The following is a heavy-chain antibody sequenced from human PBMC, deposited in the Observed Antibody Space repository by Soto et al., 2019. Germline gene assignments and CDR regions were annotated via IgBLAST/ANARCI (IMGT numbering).Heavy chain of an antibody. V-gene: IGHV1-8*01. J-gene: IGHJ6*02. Sequence: GASVNVSCKASGYTFTSYDINWVRQATGQGLEWMGWMNPNSGNTGYAQKFQGRVTMTRNTSISTAYMELSSLRSEDTAVYYCARGLTNSSGWYKDYYYYYYGMDVWGQGTTVTVSS. CDR2: MNPNSGNT. D-gene: IGHD6-19*01. CDR1: GYTFTSYD. CDR3: ARGLTNSSGWYKDYYYYYYGMDV.